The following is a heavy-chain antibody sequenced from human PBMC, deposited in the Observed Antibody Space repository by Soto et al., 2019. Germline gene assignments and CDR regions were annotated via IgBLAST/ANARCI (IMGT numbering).Heavy chain of an antibody. CDR2: IYHSGST. V-gene: IGHV4-4*02. Sequence: QVQLQESGPGLVKPSGTLSLTCAVSSGSISSSNWWSWVRQPPGKGLEWIGEIYHSGSTNYNPSLKSRVTISVDKSKNQFSLKLSSVTAADTAVYYCARGEVEAARASYYYYYYMDVWGKGTTVTVSS. D-gene: IGHD6-6*01. CDR1: SGSISSSNW. CDR3: ARGEVEAARASYYYYYYMDV. J-gene: IGHJ6*03.